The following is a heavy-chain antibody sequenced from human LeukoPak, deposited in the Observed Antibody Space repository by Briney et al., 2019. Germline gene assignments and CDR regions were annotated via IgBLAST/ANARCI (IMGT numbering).Heavy chain of an antibody. V-gene: IGHV4-59*01. D-gene: IGHD6-13*01. CDR3: ARDSGSSWFFD. Sequence: SETLSLTCTVSGGSISSYYWSWLRQPPGKGLEWIGYIYYSGSTNYNPSLKSRVTISVDTSKNQFSLKLSSVTAADTAVYYCARDSGSSWFFDWGQGTLVTVSS. J-gene: IGHJ4*02. CDR2: IYYSGST. CDR1: GGSISSYY.